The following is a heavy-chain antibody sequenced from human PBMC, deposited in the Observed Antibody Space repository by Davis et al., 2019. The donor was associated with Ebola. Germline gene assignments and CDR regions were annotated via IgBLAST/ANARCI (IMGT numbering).Heavy chain of an antibody. CDR2: ITSGGSTN. D-gene: IGHD3-22*01. J-gene: IGHJ4*02. V-gene: IGHV3-48*04. CDR1: GFSFNSYT. Sequence: GESLKISCVASGFSFNSYTMNWVRQAPGKGLKWLSYITSGGSTNSYADSVKGRFTISRDNAKNSLYLQMNSLRAEDTAVYYCARDLYYYDSSGYYTRFDYWGQGTLVTVSS. CDR3: ARDLYYYDSSGYYTRFDY.